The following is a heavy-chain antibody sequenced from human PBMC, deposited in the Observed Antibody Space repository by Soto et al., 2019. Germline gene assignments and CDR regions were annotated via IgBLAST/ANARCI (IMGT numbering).Heavy chain of an antibody. CDR1: GGTFSSYA. D-gene: IGHD6-6*01. CDR2: IIPIFGTA. V-gene: IGHV1-69*13. J-gene: IGHJ4*02. CDR3: ARDEGIAARPYYFDY. Sequence: SVGVSCKXSGGTFSSYAISWVRQAPGQGLEWMGGIIPIFGTANYAQKFQGRVTITADESTSTAYMELSSLRSEDMAVYYCARDEGIAARPYYFDYWGQGTLVTVSS.